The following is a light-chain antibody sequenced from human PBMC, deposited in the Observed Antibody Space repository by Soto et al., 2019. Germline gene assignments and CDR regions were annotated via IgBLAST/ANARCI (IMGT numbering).Light chain of an antibody. CDR2: DVT. CDR3: CSYAGSYTHV. J-gene: IGLJ1*01. CDR1: SSDVGGCNF. V-gene: IGLV2-11*01. Sequence: QSVLTQSRSVSGSPGQSVTISCTGTSSDVGGCNFVSWYQQYPGKAPKLIIYDVTKRPSGVPDRFSGSKSGNTASLTISGLQTDDEADYYCCSYAGSYTHVFGTGTKVTVL.